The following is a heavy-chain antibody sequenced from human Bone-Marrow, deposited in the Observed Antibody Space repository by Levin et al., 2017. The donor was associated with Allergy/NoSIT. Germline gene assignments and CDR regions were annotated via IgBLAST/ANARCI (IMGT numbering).Heavy chain of an antibody. V-gene: IGHV3-49*04. CDR2: IRSEASGGPT. CDR3: TRDRDGWYDQGGFDF. Sequence: PGESLKISCTASGFTFGDSAVTWVRQVPGKGLEWLGFIRSEASGGPTDYAASVKGRFTISRDDSKSIAYLQLNSLKTEDTAVYYCTRDRDGWYDQGGFDFWGRGTLVTVSS. J-gene: IGHJ4*02. CDR1: GFTFGDSA. D-gene: IGHD2-15*01.